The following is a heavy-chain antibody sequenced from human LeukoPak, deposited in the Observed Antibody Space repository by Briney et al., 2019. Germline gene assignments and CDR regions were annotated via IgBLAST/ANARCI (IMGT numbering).Heavy chain of an antibody. CDR2: IYYSGST. Sequence: PSETLSLTCTVSGGSISSYYWSWIRQPPGKGLEWIGYIYYSGSTNYNPSLKSRVTISVDTSKNQFSLKLSSVTAADTAVYYCARGLSIGSSWYAVDYWGQGTLVTVSS. V-gene: IGHV4-59*01. J-gene: IGHJ4*02. D-gene: IGHD6-13*01. CDR3: ARGLSIGSSWYAVDY. CDR1: GGSISSYY.